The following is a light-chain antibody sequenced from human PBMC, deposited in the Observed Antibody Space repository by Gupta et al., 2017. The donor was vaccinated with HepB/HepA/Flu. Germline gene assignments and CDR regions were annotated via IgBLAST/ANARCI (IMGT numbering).Light chain of an antibody. V-gene: IGKV3-15*01. CDR1: QSVSSN. CDR2: GAS. Sequence: EIVMTQSAATLSVSPGERATLSCRASQSVSSNLAWYQQKPGQAPRLLIYGASTRATGIPARFSGSGSGTEFTLTISSLQSEDFAVYYCQQYNNWPPGPFGQGTKVEIK. J-gene: IGKJ1*01. CDR3: QQYNNWPPGP.